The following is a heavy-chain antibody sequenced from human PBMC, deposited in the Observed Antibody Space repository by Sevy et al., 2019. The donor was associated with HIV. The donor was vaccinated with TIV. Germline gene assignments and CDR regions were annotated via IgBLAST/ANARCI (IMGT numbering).Heavy chain of an antibody. CDR1: GGSISSGDYY. V-gene: IGHV4-30-4*01. CDR3: ARGGYYDSSGYYYLDY. J-gene: IGHJ4*02. D-gene: IGHD3-22*01. Sequence: SETLSLTCTVSGGSISSGDYYWSWIRQPPGKGLEWIGYIYYIGSTYYNPSLKSRVTISVDTSKNQFSLKLSAVTAADTAVYYCARGGYYDSSGYYYLDYWGQGTLVTVSS. CDR2: IYYIGST.